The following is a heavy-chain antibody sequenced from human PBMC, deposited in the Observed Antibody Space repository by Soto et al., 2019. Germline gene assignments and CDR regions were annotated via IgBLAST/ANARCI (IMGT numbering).Heavy chain of an antibody. V-gene: IGHV3-53*02. CDR3: ARSSRGGNAGYFDL. CDR1: GFTVSSNY. CDR2: IYSGGST. D-gene: IGHD2-15*01. J-gene: IGHJ2*01. Sequence: EVQLVETGGGLIQPGGSLRLSCAASGFTVSSNYMSWVRQAPGKGLEWVSVIYSGGSTHYADSVKGRFTISRDNSKNTLYLQMNSLRGEDTAVYYCARSSRGGNAGYFDLWGRGTLVTVSS.